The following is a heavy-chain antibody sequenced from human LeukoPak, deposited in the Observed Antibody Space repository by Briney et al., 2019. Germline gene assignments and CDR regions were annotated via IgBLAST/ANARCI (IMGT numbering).Heavy chain of an antibody. CDR3: ASDLSSSGYFDY. J-gene: IGHJ4*02. CDR1: GGSFSGYY. CDR2: INHSGST. V-gene: IGHV4-34*01. Sequence: KSSETLSLTCAVYGGSFSGYYWSWIRQPPGKGLEWIGEINHSGSTNYNPSLKSRVTISVDTSKNQFSLKLSSVTAADTAVYYCASDLSSSGYFDYWGQGTLVTVSS. D-gene: IGHD6-6*01.